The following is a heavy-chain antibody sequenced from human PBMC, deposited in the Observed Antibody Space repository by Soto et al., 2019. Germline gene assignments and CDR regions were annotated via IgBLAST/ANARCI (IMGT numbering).Heavy chain of an antibody. Sequence: QVQLVQSGAEVKKPGSSVKVSCKASGGTFSSYAITWVRQAPGQGLEWMGGIIPIFGTANYAQKFQGRVTITADESTSTAYMELSSLRSEDTAVYYCAGSVSGYPRPNNWFDPWGQGTLVTVSS. V-gene: IGHV1-69*01. D-gene: IGHD3-22*01. CDR3: AGSVSGYPRPNNWFDP. J-gene: IGHJ5*02. CDR1: GGTFSSYA. CDR2: IIPIFGTA.